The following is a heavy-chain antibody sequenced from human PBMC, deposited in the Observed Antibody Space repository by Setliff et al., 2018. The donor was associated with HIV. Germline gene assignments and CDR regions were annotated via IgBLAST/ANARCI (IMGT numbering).Heavy chain of an antibody. V-gene: IGHV4-39*01. CDR3: GRAPDY. J-gene: IGHJ4*02. CDR2: MYYSGTT. CDR1: GDPISSGSYY. Sequence: SETLSLTCTVSGDPISSGSYYWGWIRQPPGKGLEWIGSMYYSGTTYYNPSLKSRVTISVDTSKTQFSLKLNSVTAAGTAVYYCGRAPDYWGQGTLVTV.